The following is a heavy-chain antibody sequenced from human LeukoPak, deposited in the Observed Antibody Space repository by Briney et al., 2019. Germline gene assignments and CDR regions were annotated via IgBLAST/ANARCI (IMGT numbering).Heavy chain of an antibody. CDR2: INSDGSST. J-gene: IGHJ4*02. D-gene: IGHD3-10*01. Sequence: GGSLRLSCAASGFPFSSYWMHWVRQAPGKGLVWVSRINSDGSSTSYADSVKGRFTISRDNAKNTLYLQMNSLRAEDTAVYYCARDPYYYGSGSYGDYWGQGTLVTVSS. V-gene: IGHV3-74*01. CDR1: GFPFSSYW. CDR3: ARDPYYYGSGSYGDY.